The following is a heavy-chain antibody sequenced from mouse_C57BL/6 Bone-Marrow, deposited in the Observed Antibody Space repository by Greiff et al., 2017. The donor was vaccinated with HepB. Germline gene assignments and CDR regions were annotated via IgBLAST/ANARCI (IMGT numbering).Heavy chain of an antibody. V-gene: IGHV1-15*01. CDR3: TRSMGYGVAY. J-gene: IGHJ3*01. CDR1: GYTFTDYE. CDR2: IDPETGGT. D-gene: IGHD2-2*01. Sequence: QVQLQQSGAELVRPGASVTLSCKASGYTFTDYEMHWVKQTPVHGLEWIGAIDPETGGTAYNQKFKGKAILTADKSSSTAYMELRSLTSEDSAGYYCTRSMGYGVAYWGQGTLVTVSA.